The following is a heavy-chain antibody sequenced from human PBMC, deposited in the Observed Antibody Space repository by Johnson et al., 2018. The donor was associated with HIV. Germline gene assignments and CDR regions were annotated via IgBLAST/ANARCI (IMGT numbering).Heavy chain of an antibody. V-gene: IGHV3-30*03. Sequence: VQLVESGGGLVQPGKSLTLSCAVSGLSFSNYGIHWVRQAPGKGPEWVAVISYDGSNKYYADSVKGRFTISRDNSKNTLYLQMNSLRAEDTAVYYCARQSFLAVAGIYDAFDIWGQGTMVTVSS. J-gene: IGHJ3*02. D-gene: IGHD6-19*01. CDR3: ARQSFLAVAGIYDAFDI. CDR1: GLSFSNYG. CDR2: ISYDGSNK.